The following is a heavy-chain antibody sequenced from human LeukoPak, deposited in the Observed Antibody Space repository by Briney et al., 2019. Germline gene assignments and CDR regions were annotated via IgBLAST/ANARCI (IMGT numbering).Heavy chain of an antibody. CDR3: ARETGDDSSGFYDGFDP. CDR2: INPSGGST. D-gene: IGHD6-19*01. Sequence: ASVKVSCKASGYTFTSYYMHWVRQAPRQGLDWMGRINPSGGSTSYAQKFQGRDTMTRDPSTSTVYMELSNLRSVDTPVYYCARETGDDSSGFYDGFDPWGQGTLVSVSS. V-gene: IGHV1-46*01. J-gene: IGHJ5*02. CDR1: GYTFTSYY.